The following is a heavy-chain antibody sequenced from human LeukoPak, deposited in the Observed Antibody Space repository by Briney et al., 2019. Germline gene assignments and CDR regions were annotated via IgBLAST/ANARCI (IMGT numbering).Heavy chain of an antibody. CDR3: AKDPSPYSGSDPRFGWFDP. V-gene: IGHV3-74*01. CDR2: INSDGRST. D-gene: IGHD1-26*01. CDR1: GFTFSRYW. J-gene: IGHJ5*02. Sequence: PGGSLRLSCVASGFTFSRYWMHWVRQAPGKGLVWVSRINSDGRSTNYADSVKGRFTISRDNAKNSLYLQMNSLRAEDTALYYCAKDPSPYSGSDPRFGWFDPWGQGTLVTVSS.